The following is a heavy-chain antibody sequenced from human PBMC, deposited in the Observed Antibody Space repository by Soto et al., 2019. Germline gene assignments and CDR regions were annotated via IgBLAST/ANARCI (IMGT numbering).Heavy chain of an antibody. V-gene: IGHV4-59*01. D-gene: IGHD4-17*01. CDR2: IYHRGCT. Sequence: QVQLQESGPGLVKPSETLALTCTVSGGSISSDCWSWIRQPPGKGLEWSGHIYHRGCTNYNPSLTSRVTISIDTSMMQFSLMLTSVTAADTAVYFCARETDYANFDPWGQGTLVTVSS. CDR3: ARETDYANFDP. CDR1: GGSISSDC. J-gene: IGHJ5*02.